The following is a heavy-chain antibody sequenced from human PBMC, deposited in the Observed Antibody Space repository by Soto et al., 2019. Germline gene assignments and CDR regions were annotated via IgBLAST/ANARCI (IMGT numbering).Heavy chain of an antibody. J-gene: IGHJ4*02. CDR2: ISGSGSST. Sequence: EVQLLESGGGLVQPGGSLRLSCAASGFTFSSYGMSWVRQAPGKGLEWVSAISGSGSSTYYADSVKGRFTISRDTSKNTLYLEMNSLRVDDTAVYYCARGGERNGEGDYWGQGTLVIVSS. CDR3: ARGGERNGEGDY. CDR1: GFTFSSYG. V-gene: IGHV3-23*01. D-gene: IGHD3-10*01.